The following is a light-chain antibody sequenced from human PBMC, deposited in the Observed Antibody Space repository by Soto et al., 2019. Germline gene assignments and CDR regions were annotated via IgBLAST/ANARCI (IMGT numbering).Light chain of an antibody. CDR2: WAS. CDR3: QQYYSTPWT. J-gene: IGKJ1*01. Sequence: DIVMTQSPGSLAVSLGERATINCKSSQGVLYSSNNKNYLAWYQQKPGQPPKLLIYWASTRESGVPDRFSGSGSGTDFTLTISSLQAEDVAVYYCQQYYSTPWTFGQGTKVDIK. CDR1: QGVLYSSNNKNY. V-gene: IGKV4-1*01.